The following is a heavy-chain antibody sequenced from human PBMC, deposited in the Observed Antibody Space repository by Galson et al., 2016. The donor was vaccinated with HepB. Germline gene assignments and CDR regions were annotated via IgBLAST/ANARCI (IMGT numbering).Heavy chain of an antibody. CDR2: IRGDGIVS. D-gene: IGHD3-10*01. V-gene: IGHV3-7*01. CDR1: GFTFNAHW. CDR3: SSEMTGSYFD. J-gene: IGHJ4*02. Sequence: SLRLSCAASGFTFNAHWMNWVRQAPGKGLEWVANIRGDGIVSYYAESVRVRFTISRDNAKNSLYLQMNGLRVDETAVYYCSSEMTGSYFDWGQGTLVTVSP.